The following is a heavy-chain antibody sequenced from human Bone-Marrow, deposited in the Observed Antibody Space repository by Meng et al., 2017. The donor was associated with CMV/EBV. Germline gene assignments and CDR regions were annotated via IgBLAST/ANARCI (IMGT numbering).Heavy chain of an antibody. J-gene: IGHJ6*02. V-gene: IGHV3-30-3*01. CDR3: ARDRNGVDGRVVYYYYGMDV. CDR1: GFTFSSYA. Sequence: GESLRLSCAASGFTFSSYAMHWVRQAPGKGLEWVAVISYDGSNKYYADSVKGRFTISRDNSKNTLYLQMNSLRAEDTAVYYCARDRNGVDGRVVYYYYGMDVWGQGTTVTVSS. D-gene: IGHD2-8*01. CDR2: ISYDGSNK.